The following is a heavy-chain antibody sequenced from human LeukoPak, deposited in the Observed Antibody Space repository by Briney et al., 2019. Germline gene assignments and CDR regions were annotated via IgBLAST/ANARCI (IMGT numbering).Heavy chain of an antibody. V-gene: IGHV4-38-2*01. Sequence: PSETLSLTCVVSGYPVSSNSYWAWIRQSPGKGLEWIGSIHHGGNTYYNPSLMSRVSMSLDTSKNQCSLNLNSVTAADTAVFYWARWLGNGFDIWGQGTMVTVSS. CDR3: ARWLGNGFDI. CDR2: IHHGGNT. D-gene: IGHD6-19*01. CDR1: GYPVSSNSY. J-gene: IGHJ3*02.